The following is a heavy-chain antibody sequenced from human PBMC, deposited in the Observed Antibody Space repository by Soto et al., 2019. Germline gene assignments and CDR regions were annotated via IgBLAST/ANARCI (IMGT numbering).Heavy chain of an antibody. D-gene: IGHD3-10*01. Sequence: EVQLVESGGGLVQPGGSLRLSCAASGFTFSDYWMSWVRQAPGKGLECVANIKTDGSKKYYVDPVKGRFTISRDNAKNSLDLQMNSRGAEDTAVYYCASSMGRGGNDYWGQGTLVTVSS. CDR1: GFTFSDYW. CDR3: ASSMGRGGNDY. J-gene: IGHJ4*02. V-gene: IGHV3-7*05. CDR2: IKTDGSKK.